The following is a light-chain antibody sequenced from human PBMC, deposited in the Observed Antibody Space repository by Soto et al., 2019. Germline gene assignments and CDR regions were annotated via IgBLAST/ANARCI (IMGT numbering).Light chain of an antibody. Sequence: DIVMTQSPLSLPVTPGEPASISCRSSQSLLHSNGYNYLDWYLQKPGQSPQLLIYLGSNRASGVPDRFSGSGSGTDFILKISRVEAEDVGVYYCMQALQTPRHTFGPGTKVDIK. CDR3: MQALQTPRHT. J-gene: IGKJ3*01. CDR2: LGS. CDR1: QSLLHSNGYNY. V-gene: IGKV2-28*01.